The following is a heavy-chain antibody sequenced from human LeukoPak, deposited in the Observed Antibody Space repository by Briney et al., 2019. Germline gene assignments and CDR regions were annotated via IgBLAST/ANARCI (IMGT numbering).Heavy chain of an antibody. J-gene: IGHJ4*02. V-gene: IGHV3-30*02. D-gene: IGHD3-16*02. Sequence: PGGSLRLSCATSGFTFSSYGMHGVRQAPGKGLEWVAFIRYDGSNKYYADSVKGRFTISRDNSKNTLYLQMNSLRAEDTAVYYCALSQVPMITFGGVIPSGYWGQGTLVTVSS. CDR1: GFTFSSYG. CDR2: IRYDGSNK. CDR3: ALSQVPMITFGGVIPSGY.